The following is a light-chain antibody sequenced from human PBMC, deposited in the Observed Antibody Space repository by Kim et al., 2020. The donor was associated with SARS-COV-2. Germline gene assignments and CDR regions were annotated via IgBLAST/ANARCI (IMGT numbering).Light chain of an antibody. CDR2: SNN. V-gene: IGLV1-44*01. CDR1: SSNIESNT. CDR3: AAWDDSLNGHAV. J-gene: IGLJ7*01. Sequence: QRFTISCSGSSSNIESNTVNWYQQLPGTAPKLLIYSNNQRPSGVPDRFSGSKSGTSASLAISGLQSEDEADYYCAAWDDSLNGHAVFGGGTQLTVL.